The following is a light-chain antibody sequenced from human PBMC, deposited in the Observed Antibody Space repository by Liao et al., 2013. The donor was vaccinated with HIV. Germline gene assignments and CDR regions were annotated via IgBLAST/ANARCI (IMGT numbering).Light chain of an antibody. J-gene: IGLJ1*01. CDR3: QAWDGSTYV. CDR2: DDD. Sequence: SFKLTQPPSLSVSPGQTATITCSGDNLNDKYISWYLQKPGQSPFLVLYDDDKRPSGIPARFSGSSSGNAASLTITETQSMDEGDYFCQAWDGSTYVFGTGTRVTV. CDR1: NLNDKY. V-gene: IGLV3-1*01.